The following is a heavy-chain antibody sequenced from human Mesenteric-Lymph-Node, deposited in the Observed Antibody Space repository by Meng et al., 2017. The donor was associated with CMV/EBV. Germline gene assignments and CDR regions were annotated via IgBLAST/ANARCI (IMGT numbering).Heavy chain of an antibody. J-gene: IGHJ4*02. Sequence: VYGGSFSGYYWNWIRQIPGKGLEWIGGIDHSGITKYNPSLKSRVIISADTSKNQFSLKLTSVTAADTATYFCVRSIIVVPIPTDFDYWGQGTLVTVSS. CDR1: GGSFSGYY. CDR3: VRSIIVVPIPTDFDY. V-gene: IGHV4-34*01. D-gene: IGHD1-26*01. CDR2: IDHSGIT.